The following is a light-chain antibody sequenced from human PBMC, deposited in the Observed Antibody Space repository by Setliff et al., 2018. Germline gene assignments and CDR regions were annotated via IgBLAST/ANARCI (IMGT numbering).Light chain of an antibody. J-gene: IGLJ1*01. CDR1: SSDVGGYNY. CDR3: SSYSGSSTLV. V-gene: IGLV2-14*01. Sequence: QSALAQPASVSGSPGQSLTISCTGTSSDVGGYNYVSWYQQHPGKAPKLIIYEVSDRPSGVSNRFSGSRSGNTASLTISGLHAEDEADYYCSSYSGSSTLVFGTGTKVTVL. CDR2: EVS.